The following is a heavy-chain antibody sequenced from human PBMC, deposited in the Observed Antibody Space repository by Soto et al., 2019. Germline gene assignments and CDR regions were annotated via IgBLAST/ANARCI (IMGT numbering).Heavy chain of an antibody. J-gene: IGHJ4*02. Sequence: SETLSLTCTVSGGSISSGGYFWSWIRQRPGKGLEWIGYMSYSGPNHYNPSLKSRVTISVDTSKNQFSLKLRSVTAADTAVYYCARVAHYDFWSGYYHYFDYRGQGTLVTVSS. D-gene: IGHD3-3*01. CDR1: GGSISSGGYF. CDR2: MSYSGPN. V-gene: IGHV4-61*08. CDR3: ARVAHYDFWSGYYHYFDY.